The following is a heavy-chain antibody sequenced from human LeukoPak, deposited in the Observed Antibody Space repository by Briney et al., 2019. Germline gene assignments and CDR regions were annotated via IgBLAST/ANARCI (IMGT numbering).Heavy chain of an antibody. CDR3: ARGGVVIEGATSIDY. V-gene: IGHV3-64*01. D-gene: IGHD1-26*01. J-gene: IGHJ4*02. Sequence: PGGSLRLSCAASGFTFSNYAMHWVRQAPGKGLEYVSVISSNGGSTYFVNSVKGRFTISRENSKNTLYLQMGSLRAEDMAVYYWARGGVVIEGATSIDYWGQGTLVTVSS. CDR1: GFTFSNYA. CDR2: ISSNGGST.